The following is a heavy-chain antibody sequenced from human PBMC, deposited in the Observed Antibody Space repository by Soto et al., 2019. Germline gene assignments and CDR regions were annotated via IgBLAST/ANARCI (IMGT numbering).Heavy chain of an antibody. J-gene: IGHJ4*02. V-gene: IGHV1-18*01. Sequence: QVQLVQSGAEVKKPGASVKVSCKTSGYTFTSYGISWVRQAPGQGLEWIGWISTYNGNTNHAQRLQGRVSMTTDTPISTAYRELRSLRSDDRALFYCARDKGQGMVTDGAQGPLLPVSS. D-gene: IGHD5-18*01. CDR1: GYTFTSYG. CDR2: ISTYNGNT. CDR3: ARDKGQGMVTD.